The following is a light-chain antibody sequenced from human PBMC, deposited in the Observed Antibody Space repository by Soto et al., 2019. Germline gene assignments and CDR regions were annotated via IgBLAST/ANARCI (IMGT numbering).Light chain of an antibody. CDR1: QGISNY. V-gene: IGKV1-27*01. Sequence: IQITQSPSSLSASVGDRVTITCRASQGISNYLALYQQKPGKVAKLLIYAASTLQAGVPSRFSGSGSGTVFTLTISSLQPEDVATYYCQKYNSAPLTFGGGTKVDIK. CDR2: AAS. J-gene: IGKJ4*01. CDR3: QKYNSAPLT.